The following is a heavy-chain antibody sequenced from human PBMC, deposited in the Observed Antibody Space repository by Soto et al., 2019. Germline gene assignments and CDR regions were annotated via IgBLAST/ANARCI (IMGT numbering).Heavy chain of an antibody. V-gene: IGHV3-43*01. D-gene: IGHD3-10*01. Sequence: GGSLRLSCAASGFTFDDYTMHWVRQAPGKGLEWVSLISWDGGSTYYADSVKGRFTISRDNSKNSLYLQMNSLRTEDTALYYCAKDIRRITMVRGVIINTSYYYGMDVWGQGTTVTVSS. CDR1: GFTFDDYT. J-gene: IGHJ6*02. CDR3: AKDIRRITMVRGVIINTSYYYGMDV. CDR2: ISWDGGST.